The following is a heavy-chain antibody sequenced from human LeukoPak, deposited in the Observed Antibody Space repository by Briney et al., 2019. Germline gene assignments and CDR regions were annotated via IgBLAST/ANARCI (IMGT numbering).Heavy chain of an antibody. J-gene: IGHJ3*02. CDR3: ARGSSIVGPTIFAFDI. CDR2: ISYDGSNK. Sequence: GGSLRLSCADSGFSFSSYAMSWVRQAPGKGLEWVAVISYDGSNKYYADSVKGRFTISRDNSKNTLYLQMNSLRAEGTAVYYCARGSSIVGPTIFAFDIWGQGTMVTVSS. CDR1: GFSFSSYA. D-gene: IGHD1-26*01. V-gene: IGHV3-30-3*01.